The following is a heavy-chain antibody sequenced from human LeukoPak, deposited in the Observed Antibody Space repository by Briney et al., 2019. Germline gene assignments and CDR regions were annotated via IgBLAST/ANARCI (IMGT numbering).Heavy chain of an antibody. CDR1: GFTFSSYG. D-gene: IGHD6-13*01. CDR3: AKDQHCSSWYSYYYYGMDV. V-gene: IGHV3-30*18. J-gene: IGHJ6*02. CDR2: ISYDGSNK. Sequence: GGSLRLSCAASGFTFSSYGMHWVRQAPGKGLEWVAVISYDGSNKYYADSVKGRFTISRDNSKNTLYLQMNSLRAEDTAVYYCAKDQHCSSWYSYYYYGMDVWGQGTTVTVSS.